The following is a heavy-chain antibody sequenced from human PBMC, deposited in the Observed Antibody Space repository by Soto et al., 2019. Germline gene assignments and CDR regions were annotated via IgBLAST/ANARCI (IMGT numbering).Heavy chain of an antibody. D-gene: IGHD3-16*01. J-gene: IGHJ6*02. CDR1: GYNFSRFW. CDR2: IFPDDSDT. CDR3: AGLRGGDNAMDV. Sequence: EVQLVQSGAEVKKPGESLKISCKGSGYNFSRFWIGWVRQMPGKGLEWMGIIFPDDSDTSYSPSFQGQVTISVDKSITTAYLQWSTLKVSDSAIYYGAGLRGGDNAMDVWGQGTTVTVSS. V-gene: IGHV5-51*03.